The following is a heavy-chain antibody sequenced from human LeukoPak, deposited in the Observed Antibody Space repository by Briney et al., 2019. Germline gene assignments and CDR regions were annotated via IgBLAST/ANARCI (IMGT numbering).Heavy chain of an antibody. Sequence: ASVKISCKASGYTFTSYDINWVRQATGQGLEWMGWMNPNSGNTGYAQKFQGRVTITRNTSISTAYMELSSLRSEDTAVYYCTRETSSRYFDYWGQGTLVTVSS. CDR1: GYTFTSYD. CDR3: TRETSSRYFDY. CDR2: MNPNSGNT. V-gene: IGHV1-8*03. J-gene: IGHJ4*02.